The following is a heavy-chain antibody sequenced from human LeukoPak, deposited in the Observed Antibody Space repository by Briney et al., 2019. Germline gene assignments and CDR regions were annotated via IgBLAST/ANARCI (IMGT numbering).Heavy chain of an antibody. D-gene: IGHD5-18*01. CDR2: IYYSGST. J-gene: IGHJ4*02. Sequence: LRLSCAASGFTFSTYAMHWVRQHPGKGLEWIGYIYYSGSTYYNPSLKSRVTISVDTSKNQFSLKLSSVTAADTAVYYCARLPVDTAMGVDYWGQGTLVTVSS. CDR3: ARLPVDTAMGVDY. V-gene: IGHV4-31*02. CDR1: GFTFSTYAMH.